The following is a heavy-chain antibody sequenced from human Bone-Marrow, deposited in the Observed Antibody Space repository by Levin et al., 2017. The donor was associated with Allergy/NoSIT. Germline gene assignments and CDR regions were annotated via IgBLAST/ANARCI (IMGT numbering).Heavy chain of an antibody. J-gene: IGHJ4*02. CDR1: GFTFSSYV. CDR3: AKEEDGEFDF. CDR2: IIGSGGDT. V-gene: IGHV3-23*01. Sequence: GGSLRLSCAVSGFTFSSYVMSWVRQAPGKGLEWVSAIIGSGGDTYYADSVKGRFTISRDNSKNTLYLQMNSLRAEDTAVYYCAKEEDGEFDFWGQGTLVTVSS.